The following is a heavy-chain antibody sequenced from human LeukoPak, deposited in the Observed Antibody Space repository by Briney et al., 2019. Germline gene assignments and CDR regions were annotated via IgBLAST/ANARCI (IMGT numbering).Heavy chain of an antibody. CDR1: GYNFNTYW. D-gene: IGHD4-17*01. J-gene: IGHJ4*02. CDR2: IHPVDSDI. Sequence: GESLKISCKGSGYNFNTYWVAWVRQMPGKGLEWMGIIHPVDSDIRYSPSFQGQVTISADRSINTAYLQWSSLKASDTAMYYCARVSGTTVTRRPYYFDYWGQGTLVTVSS. V-gene: IGHV5-51*01. CDR3: ARVSGTTVTRRPYYFDY.